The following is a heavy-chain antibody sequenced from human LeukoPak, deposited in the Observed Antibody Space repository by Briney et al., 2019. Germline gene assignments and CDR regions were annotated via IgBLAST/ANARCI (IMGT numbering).Heavy chain of an antibody. CDR1: GGSISSYY. V-gene: IGHV4-59*08. CDR2: IHYSGST. Sequence: SETLSLTCTVSGGSISSYYWSWIRQPPGKGLEWIGYIHYSGSTHYNPSLKSRVTISVDTSKNQVSLKLSSVTAADTAVYYCARLYGSGSSLYFDYWGQRTLVTVSS. J-gene: IGHJ4*02. D-gene: IGHD3-10*01. CDR3: ARLYGSGSSLYFDY.